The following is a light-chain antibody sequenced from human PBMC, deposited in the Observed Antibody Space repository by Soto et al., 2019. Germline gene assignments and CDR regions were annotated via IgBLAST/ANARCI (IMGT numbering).Light chain of an antibody. CDR2: DAS. CDR3: QHRMNWPLT. Sequence: EIVMTQSPATLSVSPGERATLSCRASQSFRSNLAWYQQKPCQAPRLLIYDASTRATGIPARISGSGSGTEFTLTISSLQSEDFAVYYCQHRMNWPLTFGQGTRLEIK. CDR1: QSFRSN. V-gene: IGKV3-15*01. J-gene: IGKJ5*01.